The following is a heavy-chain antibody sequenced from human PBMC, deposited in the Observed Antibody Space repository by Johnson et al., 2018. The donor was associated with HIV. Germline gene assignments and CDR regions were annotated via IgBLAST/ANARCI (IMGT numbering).Heavy chain of an antibody. D-gene: IGHD5-18*01. Sequence: VQLVESGGGVVRPGGSLRLSCAASGFTFDDHGMSWVRQAPGKGLEWVSGINWHGGRTGYADSVQGRFTISRDNAKNSLYLQMNSLRAEDTALYYCAREVGIQLWSSDAFDIWGQGTMVTVSS. V-gene: IGHV3-20*04. J-gene: IGHJ3*02. CDR2: INWHGGRT. CDR1: GFTFDDHG. CDR3: AREVGIQLWSSDAFDI.